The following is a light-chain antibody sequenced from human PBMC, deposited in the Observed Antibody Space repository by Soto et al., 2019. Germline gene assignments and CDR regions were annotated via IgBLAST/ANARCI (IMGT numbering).Light chain of an antibody. Sequence: QSALTQTASVSGSPRQSISISCTGTSSDVGSYDLVSWYQQHPGKAPKLIIYDVSKRPSGVSSRFSGSKSGNTASLTISGLQAEDEADYYCCSYAGSTTYVFGTGTKVTVL. CDR1: SSDVGSYDL. V-gene: IGLV2-23*02. J-gene: IGLJ1*01. CDR2: DVS. CDR3: CSYAGSTTYV.